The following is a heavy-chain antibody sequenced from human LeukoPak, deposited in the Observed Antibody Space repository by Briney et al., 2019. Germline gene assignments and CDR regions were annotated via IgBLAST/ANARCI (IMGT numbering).Heavy chain of an antibody. J-gene: IGHJ4*02. Sequence: PSETLSLTCTVSGGSIASHYWGWIRQAAGKGLEWLGRISTDGSTTYNRALKSRISISVDLSPKHFSLMLRSVTAADTAIYWCARDHNAYEFFSDAYLGYFDFWGQGALVTVSS. CDR1: GGSIASHY. D-gene: IGHD3-3*01. CDR2: ISTDGST. CDR3: ARDHNAYEFFSDAYLGYFDF. V-gene: IGHV4-4*07.